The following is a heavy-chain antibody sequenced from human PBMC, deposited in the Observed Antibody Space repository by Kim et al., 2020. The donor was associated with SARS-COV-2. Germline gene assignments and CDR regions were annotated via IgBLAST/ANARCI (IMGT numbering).Heavy chain of an antibody. V-gene: IGHV6-1*01. CDR2: TYYRSKWYN. CDR3: ASSFGDAGWTPYYFDY. CDR1: GDSVSSNSAA. Sequence: SQTLSLTCAISGDSVSSNSAAWNWIRQSPSRGLEWLGRTYYRSKWYNDYAVSVKSRITINPDTSKNQFSLQLNSVTPEDTAVYYCASSFGDAGWTPYYFDYWGQGTLVTVSS. D-gene: IGHD3-10*01. J-gene: IGHJ4*02.